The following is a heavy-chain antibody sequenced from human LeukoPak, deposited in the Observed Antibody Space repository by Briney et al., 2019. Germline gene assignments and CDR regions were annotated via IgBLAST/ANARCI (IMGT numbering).Heavy chain of an antibody. CDR3: ARDNRITGTSP. CDR2: IKQDGSEK. CDR1: GFSFSSYW. Sequence: PGGSLRLFCAASGFSFSSYWMNWVRQAPGKGLEWVANIKQDGSEKYYVDSVKGRFTISRDNAKNSLYLQMNSLRAEDTAVYYCARDNRITGTSPWGQGTLVTVSS. D-gene: IGHD1-7*01. J-gene: IGHJ5*02. V-gene: IGHV3-7*01.